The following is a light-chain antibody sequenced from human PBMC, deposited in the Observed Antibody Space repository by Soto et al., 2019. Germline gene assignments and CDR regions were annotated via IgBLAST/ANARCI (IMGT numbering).Light chain of an antibody. Sequence: QSVLTQPASVSGSPGRSITISCTGTSSDVGGYNYVSWYQQHPGKAPKLMIYDVSNRPSGVSNRFSGSKSGNTASLTISGLQAEDEADYYCSSYTSRNGYVFGTGTKVTVL. J-gene: IGLJ1*01. CDR2: DVS. V-gene: IGLV2-14*01. CDR3: SSYTSRNGYV. CDR1: SSDVGGYNY.